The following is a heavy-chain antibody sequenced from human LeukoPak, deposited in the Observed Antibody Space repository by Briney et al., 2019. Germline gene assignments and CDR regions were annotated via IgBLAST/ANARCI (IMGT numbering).Heavy chain of an antibody. D-gene: IGHD3-22*01. CDR2: IFDSGST. CDR3: AREADYYDSSGFVHKYMDV. Sequence: PSETLSLTCTVSGGSISSYYWGWIRQPPGKGLEWVGYIFDSGSTNYNPSLKSPVTISVDTSKNQFSLKLSSVTAADTAVYYCAREADYYDSSGFVHKYMDVWGKGTTVTVSS. V-gene: IGHV4-59*01. CDR1: GGSISSYY. J-gene: IGHJ6*03.